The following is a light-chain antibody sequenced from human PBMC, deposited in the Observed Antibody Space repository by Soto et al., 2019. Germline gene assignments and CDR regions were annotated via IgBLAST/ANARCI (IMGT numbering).Light chain of an antibody. J-gene: IGKJ2*01. CDR3: QQTYSSPYT. V-gene: IGKV1-39*01. Sequence: DIQMTQSPSSLSASVGDRVTITCRASQSVGAFLSWFQQKPGKAPNLLLYAASTLQSGVPSRFSGSGSGEAFTLTISSVQPEDFATYSCQQTYSSPYTFGQGTKVES. CDR1: QSVGAF. CDR2: AAS.